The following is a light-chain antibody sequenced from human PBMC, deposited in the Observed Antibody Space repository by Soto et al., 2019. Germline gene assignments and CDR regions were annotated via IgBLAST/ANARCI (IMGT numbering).Light chain of an antibody. J-gene: IGKJ5*01. CDR3: QQYNSYMIT. Sequence: EIQMTQSPPTLSASVGDRVTITCRASQSISTWLAWYQQKPGKDPKLLIYGASTLESVVPSRFSGSGSGTEFNLTISSLQPDDFATYYCQQYNSYMITCGQGTRREIK. CDR2: GAS. CDR1: QSISTW. V-gene: IGKV1-5*01.